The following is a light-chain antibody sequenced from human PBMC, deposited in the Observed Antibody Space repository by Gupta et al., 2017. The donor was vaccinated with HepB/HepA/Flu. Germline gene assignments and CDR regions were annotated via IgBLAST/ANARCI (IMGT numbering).Light chain of an antibody. V-gene: IGLV2-14*03. CDR3: GSHTIISTFV. CDR2: DVS. J-gene: IGLJ1*01. Sequence: QAVLPQPATVSGSPGQTITISCAGTSSDVGTYNFGSWYQQRPGKVHKLIVYDVSNRPAGIANHFSGSKSDNTPSLTISGLQAEDEDDYYCGSHTIISTFVFGGGTKVTVL. CDR1: SSDVGTYNF.